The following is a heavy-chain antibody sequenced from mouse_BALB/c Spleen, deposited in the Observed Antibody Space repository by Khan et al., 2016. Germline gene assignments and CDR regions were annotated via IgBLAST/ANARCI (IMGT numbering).Heavy chain of an antibody. CDR3: ARSVYDLYYFDY. V-gene: IGHV3-2*02. CDR2: ISYSGST. J-gene: IGHJ2*01. D-gene: IGHD2-14*01. CDR1: GYSTTSDYA. Sequence: EVQLQESGPGLVKPSQSLSLTCTVTGYSTTSDYAWNWIRQFPGKKLEWMGYISYSGSTSYNPYLKSRISINRDTSKNQFFLQLNSVTTEDTATYYGARSVYDLYYFDYWGQGTTLTVSS.